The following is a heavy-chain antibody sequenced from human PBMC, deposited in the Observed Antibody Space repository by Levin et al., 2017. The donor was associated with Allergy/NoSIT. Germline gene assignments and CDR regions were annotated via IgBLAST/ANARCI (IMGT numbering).Heavy chain of an antibody. Sequence: GASVKVSCKASGYTFTGYYMHWVRQAPGQGLEWMGRINPNSGGTNYAQKFQGRVTMTRDTSISTAYMELSRLRSDDTAVYYCARIYCSSTSCRFDYWGQGTLVTVSS. CDR2: INPNSGGT. D-gene: IGHD2-2*01. CDR3: ARIYCSSTSCRFDY. V-gene: IGHV1-2*06. CDR1: GYTFTGYY. J-gene: IGHJ4*02.